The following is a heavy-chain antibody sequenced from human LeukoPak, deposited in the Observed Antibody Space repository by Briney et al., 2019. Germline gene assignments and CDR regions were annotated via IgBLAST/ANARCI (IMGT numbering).Heavy chain of an antibody. V-gene: IGHV4-59*01. CDR3: ARAFSGSYWYFDL. CDR1: DGSIRSYY. J-gene: IGHJ2*01. D-gene: IGHD1-26*01. Sequence: SETLSLTCTVSDGSIRSYYWSWIRQPPGKGLEWMGFVFHSGSTNYDPSLRRRATLSLDTSKRQFYLKLNSVTAADTAVYYCARAFSGSYWYFDLWGRGTLVTVSS. CDR2: VFHSGST.